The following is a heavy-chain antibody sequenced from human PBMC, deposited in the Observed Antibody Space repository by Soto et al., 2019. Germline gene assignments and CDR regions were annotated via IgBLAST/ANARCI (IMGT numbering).Heavy chain of an antibody. D-gene: IGHD6-19*01. Sequence: SETLSLTCAVYGGSFSGYYWSWIRQPPGKGLEWIGEINHSGSTNYNPSLKSRVTISVDTSKNQFSLKLSSVTAADTAVYYCARVDSSGWYYFDYWGQGTLVTVSS. V-gene: IGHV4-34*01. CDR1: GGSFSGYY. CDR2: INHSGST. J-gene: IGHJ4*02. CDR3: ARVDSSGWYYFDY.